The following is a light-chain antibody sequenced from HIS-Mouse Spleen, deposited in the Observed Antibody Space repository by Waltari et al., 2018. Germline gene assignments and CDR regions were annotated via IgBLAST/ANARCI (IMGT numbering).Light chain of an antibody. J-gene: IGKJ1*01. V-gene: IGKV4-1*01. CDR1: QSVLYSSNNKNY. CDR3: QQYYSTPRT. Sequence: DIVMTQSPDSLAVSLGERATINCKSSQSVLYSSNNKNYLAWYQQKPGQPPKLLIYWAATREVGVPDRFSGSGSGTDFTLTISSLQAEDVAVYYCQQYYSTPRTFGQGTKVEIK. CDR2: WAA.